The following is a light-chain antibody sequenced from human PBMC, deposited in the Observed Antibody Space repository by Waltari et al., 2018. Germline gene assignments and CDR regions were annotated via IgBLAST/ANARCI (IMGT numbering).Light chain of an antibody. CDR2: YDK. CDR1: NIASKS. Sequence: SYVLTQPPSVSVAPGMTARITCGGNNIASKSVHWYRQSPGQAPVLVIFYDKDRPARITERCAGANSGTTATLTSSRVEAGDEADYYCQVWYSSTSHVVFGAGTKLTVL. J-gene: IGLJ2*01. V-gene: IGLV3-21*01. CDR3: QVWYSSTSHVV.